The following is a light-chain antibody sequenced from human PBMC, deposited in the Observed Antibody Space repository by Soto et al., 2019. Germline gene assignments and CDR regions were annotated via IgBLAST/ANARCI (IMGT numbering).Light chain of an antibody. J-gene: IGKJ1*01. CDR1: QGISSY. V-gene: IGKV1-9*01. CDR2: AAS. CDR3: QQYNSYSWT. Sequence: DIQLTQSPSFLSASVGDRVTITFLASQGISSYLAWYQQKPGKAPKFLIYAASNLQSGVPSRFSGGGSGTDFTLTISTLQPEDFGTYYCQQYNSYSWTFGQGTKVDIK.